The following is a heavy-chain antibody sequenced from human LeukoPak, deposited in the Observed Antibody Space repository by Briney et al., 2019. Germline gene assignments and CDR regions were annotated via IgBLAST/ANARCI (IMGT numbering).Heavy chain of an antibody. V-gene: IGHV4-4*07. Sequence: SETLSLTCTVSGGSISSYYWSWIRQPAGKGLEWIGRIYTSGSTTYNPSLKSRLTMSVDTPKTQFSLKLSSVTAADTAVYSCARDLDAEGGTYTWFDPWGQGTLVTVSS. J-gene: IGHJ5*02. CDR3: ARDLDAEGGTYTWFDP. CDR2: IYTSGST. D-gene: IGHD3-16*01. CDR1: GGSISSYY.